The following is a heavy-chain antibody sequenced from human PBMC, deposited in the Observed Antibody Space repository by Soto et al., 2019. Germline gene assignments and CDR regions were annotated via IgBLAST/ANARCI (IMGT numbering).Heavy chain of an antibody. CDR1: GYTFTSYG. D-gene: IGHD2-8*01. V-gene: IGHV1-18*01. Sequence: GASVKVSCKASGYTFTSYGISWVRQAHGQGLEWMGWISGYNGDTTYAQKFQGRVTMTIDTSTSTAYMELRSLTSDDTAVYYCAKNGQPPYYYYGLDVWGQGTKVTVSS. CDR2: ISGYNGDT. J-gene: IGHJ6*02. CDR3: AKNGQPPYYYYGLDV.